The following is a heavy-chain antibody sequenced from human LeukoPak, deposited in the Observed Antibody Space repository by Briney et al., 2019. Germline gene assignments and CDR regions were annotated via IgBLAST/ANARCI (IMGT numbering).Heavy chain of an antibody. CDR3: AERYGSGRVI. V-gene: IGHV4-59*01. D-gene: IGHD3-10*01. CDR2: IYYSGST. Sequence: PSETLSLTCTVSGSSISSYYWSWIRQPPGKGLEWIGYIYYSGSTNYNPSLKSRVTISVDTSKNQFSLKLSSVTAADTAVYYCAERYGSGRVIWGQGTLVTVSS. J-gene: IGHJ4*02. CDR1: GSSISSYY.